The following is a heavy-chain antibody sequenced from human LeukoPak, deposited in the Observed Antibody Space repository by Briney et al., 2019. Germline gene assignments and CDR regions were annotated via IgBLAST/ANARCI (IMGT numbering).Heavy chain of an antibody. D-gene: IGHD2-15*01. CDR3: AKAPVTTCRGAFCYPFDY. CDR1: GFTFSSYG. CDR2: IRYDGSNK. J-gene: IGHJ4*02. Sequence: GGSLRLSCAASGFTFSSYGMHWVRQAPGKGLEWVAFIRYDGSNKYYADSVKGRFTISRDNSKNTLFLQMNRLRPEDAAVYYCAKAPVTTCRGAFCYPFDYWGLGTLVTVSS. V-gene: IGHV3-30*02.